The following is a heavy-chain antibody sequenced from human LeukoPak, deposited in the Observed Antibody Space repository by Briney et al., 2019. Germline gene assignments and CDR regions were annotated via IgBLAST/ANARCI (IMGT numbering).Heavy chain of an antibody. CDR3: ARSTSLGLYFDY. Sequence: SETLSLTCTVSGGSISSYYWSWIRQPPGKGLEWIGYIYYSGSTNYNPSLKSRVTISVDTSKNQFSLKLTSVTAADTAVYYCARSTSLGLYFDYWGQGTLVTVSS. J-gene: IGHJ4*02. CDR1: GGSISSYY. CDR2: IYYSGST. D-gene: IGHD1-26*01. V-gene: IGHV4-59*01.